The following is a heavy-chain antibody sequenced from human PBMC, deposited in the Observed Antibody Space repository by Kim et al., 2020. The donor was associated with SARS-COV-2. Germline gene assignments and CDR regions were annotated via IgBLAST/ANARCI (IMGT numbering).Heavy chain of an antibody. D-gene: IGHD6-13*01. CDR3: ARPIFLAAAGTRSELSDY. V-gene: IGHV5-51*01. CDR2: IYPGDSDT. Sequence: GESLKISCKGSGYSFTSYWIGWVRQMPGKGLEWMGIIYPGDSDTRYSPSFQGQVTISADKSISTAYLQWSSLKASDTAMYYCARPIFLAAAGTRSELSDYWGQGTLVTVSS. J-gene: IGHJ4*02. CDR1: GYSFTSYW.